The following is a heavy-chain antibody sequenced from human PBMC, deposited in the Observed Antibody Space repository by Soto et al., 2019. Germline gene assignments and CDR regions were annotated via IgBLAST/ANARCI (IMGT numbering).Heavy chain of an antibody. D-gene: IGHD6-13*01. CDR2: ISAYNGNT. CDR3: ARLKKQLVYGMDV. J-gene: IGHJ6*02. Sequence: ASVKVSCMASGYRFTSYGISWVRQAPGQGLEWMGWISAYNGNTNYAQKLQGRVTMTTDTSTSTAYMELRSLRSDDTAVYYCARLKKQLVYGMDVWGQGTTVTVSS. V-gene: IGHV1-18*01. CDR1: GYRFTSYG.